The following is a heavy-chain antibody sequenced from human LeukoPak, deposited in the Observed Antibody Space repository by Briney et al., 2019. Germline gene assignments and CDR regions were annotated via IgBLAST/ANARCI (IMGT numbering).Heavy chain of an antibody. J-gene: IGHJ5*02. CDR2: INHSGST. V-gene: IGHV4-34*01. CDR1: GGSFSGYY. Sequence: PSETLPLTCAVYGGSFSGYYWSWIRQPPGKGLEWIGEINHSGSTNYNPSLKSRVTISVDTSKNQFSLKLSSVTAADTAVYYCARRFSSSSWYLRFDPWGQGTLVTVSS. CDR3: ARRFSSSSWYLRFDP. D-gene: IGHD6-13*01.